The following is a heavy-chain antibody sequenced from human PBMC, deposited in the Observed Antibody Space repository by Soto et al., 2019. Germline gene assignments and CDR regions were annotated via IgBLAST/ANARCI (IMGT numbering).Heavy chain of an antibody. D-gene: IGHD5-18*01. V-gene: IGHV4-39*01. CDR2: IFYTGST. CDR1: GGSISSSTDY. J-gene: IGHJ4*02. CDR3: ARHSGYSYGYVGY. Sequence: SETLSLTCTVSGGSISSSTDYWGWIRQPPGKGLEWVGSIFYTGSTYYNPSLKSRVTISVDTSKNQFSLKLTSVTAADTAVYYCARHSGYSYGYVGYWGQGTLVTVSS.